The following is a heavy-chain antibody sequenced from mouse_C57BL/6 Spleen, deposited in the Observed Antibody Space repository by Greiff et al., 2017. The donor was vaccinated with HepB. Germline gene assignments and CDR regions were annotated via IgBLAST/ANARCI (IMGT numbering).Heavy chain of an antibody. J-gene: IGHJ2*01. CDR1: GFTFSDAW. Sequence: EVKVEESGGGLVQPGGSMKLSCAASGFTFSDAWMDWVRQSPEKGLEWVAEIRNKANNHATYYAESVKGRFTISRDDSKSSVYLQMNSLRAEDTGIYYCTRRDTTAYYFDYWGQGTTLTVSS. CDR2: IRNKANNHAT. D-gene: IGHD1-2*01. CDR3: TRRDTTAYYFDY. V-gene: IGHV6-6*01.